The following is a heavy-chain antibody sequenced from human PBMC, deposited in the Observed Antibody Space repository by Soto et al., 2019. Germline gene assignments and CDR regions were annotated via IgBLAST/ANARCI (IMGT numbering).Heavy chain of an antibody. J-gene: IGHJ4*02. CDR3: AWEWELDY. Sequence: QLQLQESGPGLVKPSETLSLTCTVSGGSISSSSYYWGWIRQPPGKGLEWIGSIYYSGSTYYNPFLESRGTISVDTGYHDVSLRRSIVIAADTAVYYCAWEWELDYWGQGTLVPVCS. CDR1: GGSISSSSYY. CDR2: IYYSGST. D-gene: IGHD1-26*01. V-gene: IGHV4-39*02.